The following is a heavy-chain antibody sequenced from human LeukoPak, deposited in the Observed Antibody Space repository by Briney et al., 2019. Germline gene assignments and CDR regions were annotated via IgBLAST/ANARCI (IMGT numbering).Heavy chain of an antibody. Sequence: ASVKVSCKASGYTFTDYYMHWVRQAPGQGLEWMGWINANTGGTGYAEKFQGRVTMTRDTSISTAYMELSSLRSDDTAVFYCTRADIIGTASDWGQGTLVTVSP. J-gene: IGHJ4*01. CDR3: TRADIIGTASD. D-gene: IGHD1-7*01. V-gene: IGHV1-2*02. CDR1: GYTFTDYY. CDR2: INANTGGT.